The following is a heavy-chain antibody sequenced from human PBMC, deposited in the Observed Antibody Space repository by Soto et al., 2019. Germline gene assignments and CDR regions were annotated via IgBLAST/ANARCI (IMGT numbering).Heavy chain of an antibody. Sequence: QVQLVESGGGVVQPGRSLRLSCAASGFTFTGFAMYWVRQAPGKGLECVAVTSFDGSNEYYADFVEGRFTISRDNSKNTLYLQMNSLRPEDTAVYYCARVTGFYGSGEIDYWGQGTLVTVSS. CDR3: ARVTGFYGSGEIDY. V-gene: IGHV3-30-3*01. J-gene: IGHJ4*02. D-gene: IGHD3-10*01. CDR2: TSFDGSNE. CDR1: GFTFTGFA.